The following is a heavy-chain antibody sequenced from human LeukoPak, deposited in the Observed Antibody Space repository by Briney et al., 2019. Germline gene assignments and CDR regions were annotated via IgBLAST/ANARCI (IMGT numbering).Heavy chain of an antibody. D-gene: IGHD4-17*01. CDR1: GDSISSNYC. Sequence: SETLSLTCAVSGDSISSNYCWRWVRQFPGKGLEWIGEVYRRGSTSYNPSLKSRVVISIDKSKNQYSLNLNSVTAADTAMYYCGRHAYGDSSAAFDIWGQGTMVIVSS. J-gene: IGHJ3*02. CDR2: VYRRGST. V-gene: IGHV4-4*02. CDR3: GRHAYGDSSAAFDI.